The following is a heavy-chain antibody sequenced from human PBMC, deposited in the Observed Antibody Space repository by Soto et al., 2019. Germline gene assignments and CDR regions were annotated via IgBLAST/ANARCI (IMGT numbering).Heavy chain of an antibody. CDR3: ARHRGGSRPGIAVAGSISWFDP. D-gene: IGHD6-19*01. J-gene: IGHJ5*02. Sequence: SETLSLTCTVSGGSISSSSYYWGWIRQPPGKGLEWIGSIYYSGSTYYNPSLKSRVTISVDTSKNQFSLKLSSVTAADTAVYYCARHRGGSRPGIAVAGSISWFDPWGQGTLVTVSS. V-gene: IGHV4-39*01. CDR1: GGSISSSSYY. CDR2: IYYSGST.